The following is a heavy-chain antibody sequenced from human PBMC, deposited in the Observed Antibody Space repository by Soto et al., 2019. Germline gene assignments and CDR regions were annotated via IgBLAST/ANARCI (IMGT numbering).Heavy chain of an antibody. CDR2: IYYSGNT. CDR1: GGSISSGTYS. J-gene: IGHJ5*02. V-gene: IGHV4-30-2*01. Sequence: QLQLQEPGSGLVKPSQTLSLTCAVSGGSISSGTYSWSWIRQPPGKGLEWIGYIYYSGNTYYNPSFGSRVTISVDRSKNQFSLKLSSLTAADTAVYYCARESGSDRYSTYNWFDPWGQGTLVTVSS. D-gene: IGHD3-16*02. CDR3: ARESGSDRYSTYNWFDP.